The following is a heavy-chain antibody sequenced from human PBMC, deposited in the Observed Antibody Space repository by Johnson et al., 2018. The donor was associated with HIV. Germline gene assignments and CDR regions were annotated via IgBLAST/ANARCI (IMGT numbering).Heavy chain of an antibody. CDR3: AREEGGYYDSSGYYYVGAFDI. J-gene: IGHJ3*02. Sequence: VQLVESGGGLVQPGGSLRLSCAASGFTVSSNYMSWVRQAPGKGLEWVSAISGSGGSTYYADSVKGRFTISRDNSKNTLYLQMNSLRAEDTAVYYCAREEGGYYDSSGYYYVGAFDIWGQGTMVTVSS. D-gene: IGHD3-22*01. CDR1: GFTVSSNY. V-gene: IGHV3-66*01. CDR2: SGSGGST.